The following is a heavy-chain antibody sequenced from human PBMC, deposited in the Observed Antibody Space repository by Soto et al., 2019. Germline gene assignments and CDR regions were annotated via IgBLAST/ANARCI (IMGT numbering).Heavy chain of an antibody. CDR2: ISGDGSST. Sequence: GGSLRLSCAASGFTFTTYYMHWVRQAPGKVLVWVSRISGDGSSTDYADSVKGRFTPSRDNARNTLSLQMSSLRVEDTAVYYCARGGRGGFDYWGQGVLVTVSS. J-gene: IGHJ4*02. D-gene: IGHD3-16*01. V-gene: IGHV3-74*01. CDR1: GFTFTTYY. CDR3: ARGGRGGFDY.